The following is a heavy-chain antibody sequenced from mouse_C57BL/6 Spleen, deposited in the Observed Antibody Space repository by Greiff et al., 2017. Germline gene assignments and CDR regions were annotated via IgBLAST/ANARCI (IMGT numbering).Heavy chain of an antibody. Sequence: VQRVESGAELVKPGASVKISCKASGYAFSSYWMNWVKQRPGKGLEWIGQIYPGDGDTNYNGTFKGKATLTADKSSSTAYMQLSSLTSEDSAVYVCARAGMGSRYYFDYWGQGTTLTVSS. J-gene: IGHJ2*01. CDR1: GYAFSSYW. CDR2: IYPGDGDT. CDR3: ARAGMGSRYYFDY. D-gene: IGHD1-1*01. V-gene: IGHV1-80*01.